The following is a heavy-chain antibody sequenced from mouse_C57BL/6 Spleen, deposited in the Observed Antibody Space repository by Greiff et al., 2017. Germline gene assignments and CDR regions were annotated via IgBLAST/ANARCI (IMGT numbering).Heavy chain of an antibody. CDR3: ANYGSSWYFDV. CDR2: INPNNGGT. D-gene: IGHD1-1*01. Sequence: VQLKQSGPELVKPGASVKMSCKASGYTFTDYNMHWVKQSHGKSLEWIGYINPNNGGTSYNQKFKGKATLTVNKSSSTAYMELRSLTSEDSAVYYCANYGSSWYFDVWGTGTTVTVSS. CDR1: GYTFTDYN. V-gene: IGHV1-22*01. J-gene: IGHJ1*03.